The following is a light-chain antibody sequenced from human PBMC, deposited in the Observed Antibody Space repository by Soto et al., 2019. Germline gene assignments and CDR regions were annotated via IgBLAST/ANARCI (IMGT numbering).Light chain of an antibody. V-gene: IGLV2-14*01. CDR1: SNDVGGYNY. CDR3: ISYTSSNTHYVI. CDR2: EVT. Sequence: QSALTQPASVSGSPGQSITISCTGTSNDVGGYNYVSWYQQHPGKAPKLIIYEVTDRPSGVSNRFSGSKSGNTASLTISGLQAEDEADYYCISYTSSNTHYVIIGGVTKLTVL. J-gene: IGLJ2*01.